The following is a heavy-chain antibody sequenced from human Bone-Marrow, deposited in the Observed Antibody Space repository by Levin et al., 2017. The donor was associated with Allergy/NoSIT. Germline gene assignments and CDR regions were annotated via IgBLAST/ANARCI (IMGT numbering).Heavy chain of an antibody. CDR1: ALSFSDSG. Sequence: GGSLRLSCSASALSFSDSGMHWVRQAPGKGLEWVAVIWSDGSKTYYADSVKGRFTISRDNSKNTLFLQMNSLRAEDTAVYYCAREGGEGTTTFFDYWGQGTLVTVSS. CDR3: AREGGEGTTTFFDY. V-gene: IGHV3-33*01. D-gene: IGHD4-11*01. CDR2: IWSDGSKT. J-gene: IGHJ4*02.